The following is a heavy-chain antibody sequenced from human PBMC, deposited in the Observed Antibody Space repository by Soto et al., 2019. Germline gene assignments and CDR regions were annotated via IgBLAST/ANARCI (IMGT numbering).Heavy chain of an antibody. CDR2: ISYDGSNK. D-gene: IGHD2-15*01. CDR1: GFTFSSFG. V-gene: IGHV3-30*18. Sequence: QVQLVESGGGVVQPGRSLRLSCAASGFTFSSFGMHWVRRAPGKGLEWVAVISYDGSNKYYADSVKGRFIISRDNSKNTLYLQMNSLRAEDTAMYYCAKGGGTGAYYGMDVWGQGTTVTVSS. CDR3: AKGGGTGAYYGMDV. J-gene: IGHJ6*02.